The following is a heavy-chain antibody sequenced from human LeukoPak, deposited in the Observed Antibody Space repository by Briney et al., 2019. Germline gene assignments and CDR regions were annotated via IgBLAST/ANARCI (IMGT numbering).Heavy chain of an antibody. CDR2: IIPILGIA. J-gene: IGHJ4*02. Sequence: SVKVSCKASGGTFSSYAISWVRQAPGQGLEWMGRIIPILGIANYAQKLQGRVTITADKSTSTAYMELSSLRSEDTAVYYCARDGRYCSGGSCYDYWGQGTLVTVSS. V-gene: IGHV1-69*04. D-gene: IGHD2-15*01. CDR3: ARDGRYCSGGSCYDY. CDR1: GGTFSSYA.